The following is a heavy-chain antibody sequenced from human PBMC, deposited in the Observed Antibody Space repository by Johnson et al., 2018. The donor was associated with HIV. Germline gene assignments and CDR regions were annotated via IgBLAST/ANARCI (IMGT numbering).Heavy chain of an antibody. CDR3: AKDQGWFGEFMNAFDI. D-gene: IGHD3-10*01. J-gene: IGHJ3*02. V-gene: IGHV3-64*01. CDR1: GFTFSTYA. Sequence: VQLVESGGGVVQPGGSLRLSCAASGFTFSTYAMHWVRQAPGKGLEYVSGISGNGGTTYYANSVKGRFTISRDNSKNTLYLQMNSLRAEDTAVYYCAKDQGWFGEFMNAFDIWGQGTMVTVSS. CDR2: ISGNGGTT.